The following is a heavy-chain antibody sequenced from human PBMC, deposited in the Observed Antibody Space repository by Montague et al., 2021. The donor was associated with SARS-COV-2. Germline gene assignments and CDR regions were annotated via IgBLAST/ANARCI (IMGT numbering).Heavy chain of an antibody. CDR3: ARGGVEMATIKSGGPFYHFDY. J-gene: IGHJ4*02. V-gene: IGHV4-59*13. CDR2: IYYSGST. Sequence: SETLSLTCTVSGGSISSYYWSWIRQPPGKGLEWIGYIYYSGSTNCNPSLKSPVTISVDTSKNQFSLKLSSVTAADTAVYYCARGGVEMATIKSGGPFYHFDYWGQGTLVTVSS. CDR1: GGSISSYY. D-gene: IGHD5-24*01.